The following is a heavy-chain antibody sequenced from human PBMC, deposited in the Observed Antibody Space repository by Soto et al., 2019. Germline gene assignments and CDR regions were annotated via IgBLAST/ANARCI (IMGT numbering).Heavy chain of an antibody. Sequence: QLQLQESGPGLVKPSETLSLTCTVSGGSISGSSYYWAWIRQPSGKGLEWIGSIYFSGTTYYNPSLKSRATISADTSKSQFSLRLSSVTAADSALYYCARGGKRVSMIRGFDYWGQGTLVTASS. CDR2: IYFSGTT. CDR1: GGSISGSSYY. CDR3: ARGGKRVSMIRGFDY. D-gene: IGHD3-10*01. J-gene: IGHJ4*02. V-gene: IGHV4-39*01.